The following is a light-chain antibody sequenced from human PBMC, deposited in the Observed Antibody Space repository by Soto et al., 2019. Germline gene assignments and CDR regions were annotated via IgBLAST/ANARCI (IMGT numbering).Light chain of an antibody. J-gene: IGKJ2*03. CDR2: GGS. CDR3: QQFDSSRIYS. Sequence: EILLTQSPGTLSLSPGETATLSCRASQSVTSTYLAWYQQTPGKSPRLIIYGGSTRATGFPDRFSGSGSGTAFTLTISRLEPEDSAVYYCHCQQFDSSRIYSFGQGTKLEI. V-gene: IGKV3-20*01. CDR1: QSVTSTY.